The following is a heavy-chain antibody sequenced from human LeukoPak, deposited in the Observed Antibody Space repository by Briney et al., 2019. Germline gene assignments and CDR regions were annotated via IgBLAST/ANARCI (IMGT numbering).Heavy chain of an antibody. CDR1: GFTCSNYW. V-gene: IGHV3-74*01. Sequence: GGSLRLSCAASGFTCSNYWMHWVRQAPGKGLVWVSRITTDGSITSCADSVKGRFTISRDNAKNTVYLQMNSLRAEDTAVYYCARDNSMGRFDPWGPGTLVTVSS. D-gene: IGHD4-11*01. CDR2: ITTDGSIT. CDR3: ARDNSMGRFDP. J-gene: IGHJ5*02.